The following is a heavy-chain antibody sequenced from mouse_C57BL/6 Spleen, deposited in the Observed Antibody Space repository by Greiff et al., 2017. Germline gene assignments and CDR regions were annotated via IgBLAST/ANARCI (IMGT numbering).Heavy chain of an antibody. CDR1: GFTFSSYG. V-gene: IGHV5-6*01. J-gene: IGHJ4*01. CDR3: ARHYYGSSYGNYYAMDD. CDR2: ISSGGSYT. Sequence: EVKLVESGGDLVKPGGSLKLSCAASGFTFSSYGMSWVRQTPDKRLEWVATISSGGSYTYYPDSVKGRFTISRDNAKNTLYLQMSSLKSEDTAMYYCARHYYGSSYGNYYAMDDWGQGTSVTVSS. D-gene: IGHD1-1*01.